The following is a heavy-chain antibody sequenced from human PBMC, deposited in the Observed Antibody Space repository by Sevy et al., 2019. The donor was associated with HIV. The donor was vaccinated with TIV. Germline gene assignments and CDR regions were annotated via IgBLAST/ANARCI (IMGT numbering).Heavy chain of an antibody. CDR1: GFTFSRYW. J-gene: IGHJ6*02. D-gene: IGHD2-2*01. Sequence: GGSLRLSCAASGFTFSRYWMSWVRQAPGKGLEWVANIKVDGSEKYYVDSVKGRFTISRDNPKNSLYLQMNSLRAEDTAVYYCARDCNSNTCLWGLDVWGQGTTVTVSS. CDR2: IKVDGSEK. V-gene: IGHV3-7*03. CDR3: ARDCNSNTCLWGLDV.